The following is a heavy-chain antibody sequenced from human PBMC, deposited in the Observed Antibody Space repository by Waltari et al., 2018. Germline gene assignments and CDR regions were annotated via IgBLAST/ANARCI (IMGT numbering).Heavy chain of an antibody. CDR3: ARADVSTGGKYYFDF. J-gene: IGHJ4*02. V-gene: IGHV3-53*02. D-gene: IGHD3-16*01. CDR2: LYPAAFT. Sequence: EVQLVETGGGLIQPGGSLRLSCAASDFIFSTTFMTWVRQAPGKGLEWVSTLYPAAFTYYADSVKGRFTISRDSSKNTLYLQMSSVRAEDTAVYYCARADVSTGGKYYFDFWGQGTLVSVSS. CDR1: DFIFSTTF.